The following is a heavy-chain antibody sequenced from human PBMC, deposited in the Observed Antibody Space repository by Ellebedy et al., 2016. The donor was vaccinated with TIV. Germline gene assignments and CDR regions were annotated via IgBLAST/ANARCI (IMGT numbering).Heavy chain of an antibody. CDR1: GFSLNTTGMC. Sequence: SGPTLVXPTQTLTLTCTFSGFSLNTTGMCVSWIRQPPGKALEWLALIDWVDDKYYSTSLKTRLTISKDTSKNQVVLTMTNMDPVDTATYYCARIYLTKNNWFDPWGQGTLVTVSS. CDR3: ARIYLTKNNWFDP. J-gene: IGHJ5*02. CDR2: IDWVDDK. V-gene: IGHV2-70*01.